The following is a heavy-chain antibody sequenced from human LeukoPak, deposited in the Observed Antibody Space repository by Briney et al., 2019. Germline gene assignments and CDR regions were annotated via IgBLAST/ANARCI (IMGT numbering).Heavy chain of an antibody. J-gene: IGHJ4*02. Sequence: SETLSLTCTVSGGSISSYYWSWIRQPPGRGLEWIGYIYYSGSTNYNPSLKSRVTISVDTSKNQFSLKLSSVTAADTAVYYCACGGNSGFDYWGQGTLVTVSS. CDR2: IYYSGST. D-gene: IGHD4-23*01. V-gene: IGHV4-59*01. CDR1: GGSISSYY. CDR3: ACGGNSGFDY.